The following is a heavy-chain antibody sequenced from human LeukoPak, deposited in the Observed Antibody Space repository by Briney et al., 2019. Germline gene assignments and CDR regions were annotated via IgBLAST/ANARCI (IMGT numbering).Heavy chain of an antibody. CDR3: ARDVFVVAGPREDRYYYYYGMDV. V-gene: IGHV1-69*13. J-gene: IGHJ6*02. Sequence: ASVKVSCNASGGTFSSYAISWVRQAPGQGLEWMGGIIPIFGTANYAQKFQGRVTITADESTSTAYMELSSLRSEDTAVYYCARDVFVVAGPREDRYYYYYGMDVWGQGTTVTVSS. D-gene: IGHD6-19*01. CDR2: IIPIFGTA. CDR1: GGTFSSYA.